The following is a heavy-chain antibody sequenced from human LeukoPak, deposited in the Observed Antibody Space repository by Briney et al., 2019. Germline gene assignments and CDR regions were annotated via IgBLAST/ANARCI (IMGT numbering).Heavy chain of an antibody. D-gene: IGHD3-22*01. CDR1: GYSFSSYW. CDR3: ARRGVDSSGYRDAFDI. V-gene: IGHV5-51*01. J-gene: IGHJ3*02. Sequence: GESLKISCKASGYSFSSYWIGWVRQMPGKGLEWMGIIYPDDSDTTYSPSFQGQVTISADKSISTAYLQWSSMTASDTAMYYCARRGVDSSGYRDAFDIWGQGTMVTVSS. CDR2: IYPDDSDT.